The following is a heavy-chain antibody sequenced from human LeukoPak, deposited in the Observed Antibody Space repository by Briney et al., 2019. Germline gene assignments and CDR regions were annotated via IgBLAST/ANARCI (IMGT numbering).Heavy chain of an antibody. CDR1: GLTFSDYY. Sequence: PGGSLRLSCAASGLTFSDYYMSWVRQAPGKGLEWVSSISSSSSYIYYADSVKGRLTISRDNAKNSLYLQMNSLRAEDTAVYYCARGTARFDYWGQGTLVTVSS. CDR2: ISSSSSYI. V-gene: IGHV3-21*01. J-gene: IGHJ4*02. D-gene: IGHD6-6*01. CDR3: ARGTARFDY.